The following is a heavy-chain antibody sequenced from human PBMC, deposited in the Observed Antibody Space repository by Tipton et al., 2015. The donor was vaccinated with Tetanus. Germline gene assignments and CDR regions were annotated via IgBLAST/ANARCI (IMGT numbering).Heavy chain of an antibody. V-gene: IGHV3-30*03. CDR2: ISYDGSNK. Sequence: SLRLSCAASGFTFSSYGMHWVRQAPGKGLEWVAVISYDGSNKYYADSVKGRFTISRDNSKNTLYLQMNSLRAEDTAVYYCARGSDIVLMVYAYYFDYWGQGTPVTVSS. CDR1: GFTFSSYG. D-gene: IGHD2-8*01. J-gene: IGHJ4*02. CDR3: ARGSDIVLMVYAYYFDY.